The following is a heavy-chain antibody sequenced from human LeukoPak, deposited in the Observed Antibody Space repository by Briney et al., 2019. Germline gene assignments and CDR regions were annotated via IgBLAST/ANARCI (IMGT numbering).Heavy chain of an antibody. Sequence: SQTLSLTCDVSGDSMSSSRFSWSWLRQPPGKGLEWIGYSYHGGSTHYNPSLQSRVTISVDRSKKQFSLNLNSVTAADTAVYCCARMVVDVTRWFDPWGQGTLVTVSS. V-gene: IGHV4-30-2*01. CDR3: ARMVVDVTRWFDP. CDR2: SYHGGST. CDR1: GDSMSSSRFS. J-gene: IGHJ5*02. D-gene: IGHD2-15*01.